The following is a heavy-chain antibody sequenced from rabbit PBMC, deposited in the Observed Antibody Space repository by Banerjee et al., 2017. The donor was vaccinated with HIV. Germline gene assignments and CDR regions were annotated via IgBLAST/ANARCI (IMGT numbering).Heavy chain of an antibody. CDR1: GFSFSSSYY. D-gene: IGHD8-1*01. CDR2: IYAGRRGST. V-gene: IGHV1S40*01. CDR3: ASAGYAGSSYSPAYGMDL. J-gene: IGHJ6*01. Sequence: QSLEESGGDLVKPGASLTLTCTASGFSFSSSYYMCWVRQAPGKGLEWIACIYAGRRGSTYYASWAKGRFTISKTSSTTVTLQMTSLTAADTATYFCASAGYAGSSYSPAYGMDLWGPGTLVTVS.